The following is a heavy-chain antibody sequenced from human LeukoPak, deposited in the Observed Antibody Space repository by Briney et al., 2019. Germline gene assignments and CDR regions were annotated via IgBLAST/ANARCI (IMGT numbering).Heavy chain of an antibody. CDR3: ARSPLTTGTTRGIYFDY. J-gene: IGHJ4*02. CDR1: GGSISSYY. CDR2: IYYSGST. V-gene: IGHV4-59*01. D-gene: IGHD1-1*01. Sequence: PSETLSLTCTVSGGSISSYYWSWIRQPPGKGLEWIGYIYYSGSTNYNPSLKSRVTISVDTSKNQFSLKLSSVTAADTAVYYCARSPLTTGTTRGIYFDYWGQGTLVTVSS.